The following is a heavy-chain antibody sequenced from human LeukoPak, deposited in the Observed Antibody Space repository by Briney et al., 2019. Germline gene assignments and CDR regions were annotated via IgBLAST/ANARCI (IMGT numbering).Heavy chain of an antibody. CDR1: GFTFSSYS. CDR3: ARDGLVGADDAFDI. Sequence: GGSLRLSCAASGFTFSSYSMSWVRQAPGKGLEWVANIKQDGSEKYYVDSVKGRFTISRDNAENSLYLQMNSLRAEDTAVYYCARDGLVGADDAFDIWGQGTMVTVSS. CDR2: IKQDGSEK. J-gene: IGHJ3*02. D-gene: IGHD1-26*01. V-gene: IGHV3-7*01.